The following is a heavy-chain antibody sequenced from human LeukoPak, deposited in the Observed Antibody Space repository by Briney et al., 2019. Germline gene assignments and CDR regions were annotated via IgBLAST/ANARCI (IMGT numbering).Heavy chain of an antibody. J-gene: IGHJ4*02. V-gene: IGHV4-59*01. CDR1: GGSINGYY. Sequence: SETLSLTCTVSGGSINGYYWSWIRQPPGKGLEWIGYVYYSGSTNYNPSLKSRVTISIDTSKNQFSLKLSSVTAADTAVYYCARSLTAYSSTYPFDNWGKGTLATVSS. CDR3: ARSLTAYSSTYPFDN. CDR2: VYYSGST. D-gene: IGHD2-2*01.